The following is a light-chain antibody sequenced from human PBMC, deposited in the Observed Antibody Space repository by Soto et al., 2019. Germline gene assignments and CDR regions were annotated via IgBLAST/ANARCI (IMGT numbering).Light chain of an antibody. CDR2: DVS. CDR3: TSYTSSSTPHV. V-gene: IGLV2-14*01. Sequence: QSVLTQPASVSGSPGQSITISCAGTSSDVGGYTYVSWYQQHPGEAPKLMIYDVSNRPSGVSNRFSGSKSGNTASLTISGLQAEDEADYYCTSYTSSSTPHVFGGGTKVTVL. J-gene: IGLJ1*01. CDR1: SSDVGGYTY.